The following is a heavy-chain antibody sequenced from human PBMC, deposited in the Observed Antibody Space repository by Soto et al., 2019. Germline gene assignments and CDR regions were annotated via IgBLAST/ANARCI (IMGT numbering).Heavy chain of an antibody. D-gene: IGHD3-3*01. CDR2: ISSSSSTI. Sequence: EVQLVESGGGLVQPGGSLRLSCAASGFTFSSYSMNWVRQAPGEGLEWVSYISSSSSTIYYADSVKGRFTISRDNAKNSLYLQMNSLRDEDTAVYYCARDQAGPEWLPLGFDAFDIWGQGTMVTVSS. V-gene: IGHV3-48*02. J-gene: IGHJ3*02. CDR1: GFTFSSYS. CDR3: ARDQAGPEWLPLGFDAFDI.